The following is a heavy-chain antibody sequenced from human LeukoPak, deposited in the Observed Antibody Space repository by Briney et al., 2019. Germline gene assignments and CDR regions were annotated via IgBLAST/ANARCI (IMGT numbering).Heavy chain of an antibody. Sequence: SETLSLTCSVSGDPMSSFYWNWIRQPAGKGLEWIGRIYGGGSTNYNRSLKSRVTMSIDTSNNQFSLRLRSVTAADTAVYYCARDESGNFPNWFDPWGQGTLVTVSS. J-gene: IGHJ5*02. D-gene: IGHD1-26*01. CDR2: IYGGGST. V-gene: IGHV4-4*07. CDR1: GDPMSSFY. CDR3: ARDESGNFPNWFDP.